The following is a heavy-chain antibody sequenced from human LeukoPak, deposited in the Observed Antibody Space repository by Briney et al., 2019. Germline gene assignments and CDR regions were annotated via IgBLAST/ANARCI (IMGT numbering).Heavy chain of an antibody. V-gene: IGHV3-21*04. D-gene: IGHD3-3*01. CDR1: GFTFSSYE. CDR2: ISSSSSYI. J-gene: IGHJ4*02. CDR3: ARDRSGSRHDY. Sequence: PGGSLRLSCAASGFTFSSYEMNWVRQAPGKGLEWVSSISSSSSYIYYADSVKGRFTISRDNAKNSLYLQMNSLRVEDTAVYYCARDRSGSRHDYWGQGTLVTVSS.